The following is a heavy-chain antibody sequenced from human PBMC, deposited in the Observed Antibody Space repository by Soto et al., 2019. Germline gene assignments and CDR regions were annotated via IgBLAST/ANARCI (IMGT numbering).Heavy chain of an antibody. J-gene: IGHJ6*02. CDR3: ASSPYVLSEDYYYYYGMDV. D-gene: IGHD3-16*01. Sequence: GESLKISCKGSGYSFTSYWIGWVRQMPGKGLEWMGIIYPGDSDTRYSPSFQGQVTISADKSISTAYLQWSSLKASDTAMYYCASSPYVLSEDYYYYYGMDVWGQGTTVTVSS. V-gene: IGHV5-51*01. CDR1: GYSFTSYW. CDR2: IYPGDSDT.